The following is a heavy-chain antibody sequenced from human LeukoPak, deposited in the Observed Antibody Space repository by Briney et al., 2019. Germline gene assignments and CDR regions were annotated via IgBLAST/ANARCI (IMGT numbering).Heavy chain of an antibody. CDR3: TTDFITGTTWGMNWFDP. D-gene: IGHD1-7*01. J-gene: IGHJ5*02. Sequence: PGRSLRLSCTASGFTFGDYAMSWVRQAPGKGLEWVGFIRSKAYGGTTEYAASVKGRFTISRDDSKSIAYLQMNSLKTEDTAVYYCTTDFITGTTWGMNWFDPWGQGTLVTVSS. CDR1: GFTFGDYA. V-gene: IGHV3-49*04. CDR2: IRSKAYGGTT.